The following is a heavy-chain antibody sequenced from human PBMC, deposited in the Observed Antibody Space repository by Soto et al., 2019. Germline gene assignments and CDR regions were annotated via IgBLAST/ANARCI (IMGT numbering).Heavy chain of an antibody. Sequence: GGSLRLSCAASAFTFSSHAMSWVRQAPGKGLEWVSGISGSGGSTHYADSAKGRFTISRDNSKNTLHLQMNSLRAEDTAVYYCAKDGFSRSWYGFFDSWGQGTLVTVSS. J-gene: IGHJ4*02. CDR1: AFTFSSHA. V-gene: IGHV3-23*01. CDR3: AKDGFSRSWYGFFDS. CDR2: ISGSGGST. D-gene: IGHD6-13*01.